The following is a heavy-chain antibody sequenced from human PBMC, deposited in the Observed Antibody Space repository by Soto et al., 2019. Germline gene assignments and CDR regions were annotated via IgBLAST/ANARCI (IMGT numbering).Heavy chain of an antibody. Sequence: SETLSLTCAVSGYSISSGYYWGWIRQPPGKGLEWIGSIYHSGSTYYNPSLKSRVTISVDTSKNQFSLKLSSVSAADTALYYCARCSLVVVPAPGFDPWGRGTLVTVSS. CDR3: ARCSLVVVPAPGFDP. D-gene: IGHD2-2*01. CDR1: GYSISSGYY. J-gene: IGHJ5*02. CDR2: IYHSGST. V-gene: IGHV4-38-2*01.